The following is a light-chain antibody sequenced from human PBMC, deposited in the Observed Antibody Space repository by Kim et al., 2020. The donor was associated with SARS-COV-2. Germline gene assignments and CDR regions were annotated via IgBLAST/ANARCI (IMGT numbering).Light chain of an antibody. CDR2: QDN. CDR3: QTWDNNTWL. Sequence: SYELTQPPSMSVSPGQTASISCSGDTLGDKYVCWYQQKAGQSPLLVIYQDNRRPAGIPERFSGSNSGNTATLTISGTQALDEADYYCQTWDNNTWLFGGGTQLTVL. V-gene: IGLV3-1*01. CDR1: TLGDKY. J-gene: IGLJ2*01.